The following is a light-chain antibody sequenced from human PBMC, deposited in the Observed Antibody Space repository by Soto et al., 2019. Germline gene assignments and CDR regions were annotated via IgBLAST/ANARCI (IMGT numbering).Light chain of an antibody. J-gene: IGKJ2*01. CDR2: GAS. CDR3: QQYDASPYT. V-gene: IGKV3-20*01. CDR1: QSISSNY. Sequence: DIVLTQSPGTLSLSPGERATLSCRASQSISSNYLAWYQQKPGQASRLLIYGASSRATGIPDRFSGSGSGTDFTLTISRLEPEDFAVFYCQQYDASPYTFGQGTKLEIK.